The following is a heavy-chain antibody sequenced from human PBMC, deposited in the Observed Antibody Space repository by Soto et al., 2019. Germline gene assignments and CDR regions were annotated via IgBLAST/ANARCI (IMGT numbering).Heavy chain of an antibody. V-gene: IGHV1-69*15. Sequence: QVQLMQSGAEVKKPGSSGKFSCKASEGTFTNYAFTWGRQAPGKGLEGWGRIIPIFGTANYAQKFQGRVTITADESTTTAYMELSSLRSDDTAVYYCAKDGGRDGYFGNWFDPWGQGTLVTVSS. CDR2: IIPIFGTA. D-gene: IGHD5-12*01. CDR3: AKDGGRDGYFGNWFDP. J-gene: IGHJ5*02. CDR1: EGTFTNYA.